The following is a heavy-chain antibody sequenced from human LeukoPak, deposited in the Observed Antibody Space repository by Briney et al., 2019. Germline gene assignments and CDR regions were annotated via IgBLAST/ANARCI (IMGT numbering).Heavy chain of an antibody. J-gene: IGHJ4*02. V-gene: IGHV4-59*02. CDR3: ATGHSSGWFDY. CDR2: IYYPTTT. D-gene: IGHD6-19*01. CDR1: GGSVSSDY. Sequence: SETLSLTCTVSGGSVSSDYWSWIRQSPGTGLEWIGYIYYPTTTNYNPSLKSRVTMSLDTSKNHFSLGLTSVTGADTAVYFCATGHSSGWFDYWGQGTLVTVSS.